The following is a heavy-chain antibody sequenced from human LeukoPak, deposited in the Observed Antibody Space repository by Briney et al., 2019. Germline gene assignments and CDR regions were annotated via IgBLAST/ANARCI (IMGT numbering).Heavy chain of an antibody. Sequence: SETLSLTCTVSGGSISSYYWGWIRQPPGKGLEWIGYIYYSGSTNYNPSLKSRVTISVDTSKNQFSLKLSSVTAADTVVYYCARDLPIYDSSGPTNWFDPWGQGTLVTVSS. CDR2: IYYSGST. CDR1: GGSISSYY. V-gene: IGHV4-59*12. D-gene: IGHD3-22*01. J-gene: IGHJ5*02. CDR3: ARDLPIYDSSGPTNWFDP.